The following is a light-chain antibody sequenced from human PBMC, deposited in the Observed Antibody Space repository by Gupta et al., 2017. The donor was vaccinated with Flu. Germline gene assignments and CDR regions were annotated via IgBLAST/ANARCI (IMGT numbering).Light chain of an antibody. V-gene: IGKV3-20*01. CDR1: QSISSSD. J-gene: IGKJ5*01. CDR2: DAS. CDR3: QQYGRAPRS. Sequence: GTLSLSPGQRATLSCRASQSISSSDLAWYQQKPGQAPRLLMFDASSRATGIPDRFSGSGSATDFTLTISRLEPEDFAVYYCQQYGRAPRSFGQGTRLDIE.